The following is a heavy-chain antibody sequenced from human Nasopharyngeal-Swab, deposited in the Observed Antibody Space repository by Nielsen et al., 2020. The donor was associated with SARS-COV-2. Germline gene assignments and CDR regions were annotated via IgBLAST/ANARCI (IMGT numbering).Heavy chain of an antibody. Sequence: SETLSLTCTVSGGSVRNYYWSWVRQPPGKGLEWIGYIYYSGSTNYNPSLKSRVTISVDTSKNQFSLKLSSVTAADTAVYYCARDSSSSWLDAFDIWGQGTMVTVSS. CDR3: ARDSSSSWLDAFDI. CDR2: IYYSGST. J-gene: IGHJ3*02. V-gene: IGHV4-59*02. CDR1: GGSVRNYY. D-gene: IGHD6-13*01.